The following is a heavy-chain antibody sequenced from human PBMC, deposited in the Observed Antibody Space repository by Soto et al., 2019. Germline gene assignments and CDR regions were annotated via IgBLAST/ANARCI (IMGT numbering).Heavy chain of an antibody. CDR1: GYTFTSYA. CDR2: INAGNGNT. CDR3: ARPIGCISTSCYTPKSVDV. D-gene: IGHD2-2*02. J-gene: IGHJ6*02. Sequence: ASVKVSCKASGYTFTSYAMHWVRQAPGQRLEWMGWINAGNGNTKYSQKFQGRVTITRDTSASTAYMELSSLRSEDTAVYYCARPIGCISTSCYTPKSVDVWGQGTTVTVSS. V-gene: IGHV1-3*01.